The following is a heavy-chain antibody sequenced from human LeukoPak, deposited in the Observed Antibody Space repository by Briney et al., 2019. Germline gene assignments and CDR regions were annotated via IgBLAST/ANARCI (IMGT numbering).Heavy chain of an antibody. V-gene: IGHV6-1*01. CDR3: ARDFSTFYDSSGYYWYHFDS. D-gene: IGHD3-22*01. CDR2: TYYRSKWHN. CDR1: GDSVSSYTAA. J-gene: IGHJ4*02. Sequence: SQTLSLTCAISGDSVSSYTAAWNWIRQSPSRGLEWLGRTYYRSKWHNDYGVSVKSRITINPDTFKNHFSLQLNSATPEDTAVCYCARDFSTFYDSSGYYWYHFDSWGQGTLVTVSS.